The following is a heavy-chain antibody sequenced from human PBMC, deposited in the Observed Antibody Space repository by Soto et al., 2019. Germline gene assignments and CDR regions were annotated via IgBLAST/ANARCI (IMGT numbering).Heavy chain of an antibody. CDR3: ARGMGATTTLGNDY. CDR1: GGSISSYY. J-gene: IGHJ4*02. D-gene: IGHD1-26*01. Sequence: PSETLSLTCTVSGGSISSYYWSWIRQPPGKGLEWIGYIYYSGSTNYNPSLKSRVTISVDTSKNQFSLKLSSVTAADTAVYYCARGMGATTTLGNDYWGQGTLVTVSS. V-gene: IGHV4-59*01. CDR2: IYYSGST.